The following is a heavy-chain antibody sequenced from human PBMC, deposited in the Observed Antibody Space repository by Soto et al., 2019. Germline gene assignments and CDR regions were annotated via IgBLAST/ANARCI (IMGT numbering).Heavy chain of an antibody. J-gene: IGHJ4*02. V-gene: IGHV3-7*01. CDR3: ARVAYVDESFDY. Sequence: EVHLVESGGGLVQPGGSLRLSCAASGFTFSSYWMTWVRQAPGKGLEWVANTKPDGSEKNYVCSVKGRFTISRENAKNSLFLQMDSQRAEATALYYCARVAYVDESFDYWGQGTLVTVSS. CDR1: GFTFSSYW. D-gene: IGHD2-21*01. CDR2: TKPDGSEK.